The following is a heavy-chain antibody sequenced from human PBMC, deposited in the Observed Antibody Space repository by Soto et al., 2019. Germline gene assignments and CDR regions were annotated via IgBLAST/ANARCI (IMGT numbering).Heavy chain of an antibody. CDR2: INPNSGGT. J-gene: IGHJ6*02. CDR1: GYTFTGYY. Sequence: QVQLVQSGAEVKKPGASVKVSCKASGYTFTGYYMHWVRQAPGQGLEWMGWINPNSGGTNYAQKFQGWVTMTRDTXIXTXXMELSRLRSDDTAVYYCATSMGATTGYYYYYGMDVWGQGTTVTVSS. CDR3: ATSMGATTGYYYYYGMDV. V-gene: IGHV1-2*04. D-gene: IGHD1-26*01.